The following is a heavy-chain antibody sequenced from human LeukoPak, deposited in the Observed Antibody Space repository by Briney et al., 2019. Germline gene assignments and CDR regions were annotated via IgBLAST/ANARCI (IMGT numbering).Heavy chain of an antibody. CDR2: IKSKTDGGTT. CDR3: TGRIMITFGGVIPLVG. CDR1: GFTFSNAW. Sequence: GGSLRLSCAASGFTFSNAWMSWVRQAPGKGLEWVGRIKSKTDGGTTDYAAPVKGRFTISRDDSKNTLYLQMNSLKTEDTAVYYCTGRIMITFGGVIPLVGWGQGTLVTVSS. V-gene: IGHV3-15*01. D-gene: IGHD3-16*02. J-gene: IGHJ4*02.